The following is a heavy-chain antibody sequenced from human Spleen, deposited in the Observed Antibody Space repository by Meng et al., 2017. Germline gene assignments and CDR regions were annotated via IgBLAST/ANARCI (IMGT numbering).Heavy chain of an antibody. Sequence: GGSLRLSCKGSGYSFTSYWIGWVRQMPGKGLEWMGIIYPGDSDTRYSPSFQGQVTISADKSISTAYLQWSSLKASDTAMYYCARCPKKYCSGGSCYSVNWYFDLWGRGTLVTVSS. CDR3: ARCPKKYCSGGSCYSVNWYFDL. J-gene: IGHJ2*01. D-gene: IGHD2-15*01. V-gene: IGHV5-51*01. CDR2: IYPGDSDT. CDR1: GYSFTSYW.